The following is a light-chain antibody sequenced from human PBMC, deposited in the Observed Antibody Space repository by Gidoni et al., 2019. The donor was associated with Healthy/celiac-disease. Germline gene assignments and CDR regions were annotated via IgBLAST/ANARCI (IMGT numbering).Light chain of an antibody. Sequence: DIQMTQSPSSLSASVGDRVTITCRASQSISSYLHWYQQKPGKAPKLLIYAASSLQSGVPSRCSGSGSGTEFTLTISSLQPEDFATYYCQQSYSTPRTFGQGTKVEIK. J-gene: IGKJ1*01. CDR2: AAS. CDR3: QQSYSTPRT. CDR1: QSISSY. V-gene: IGKV1-39*01.